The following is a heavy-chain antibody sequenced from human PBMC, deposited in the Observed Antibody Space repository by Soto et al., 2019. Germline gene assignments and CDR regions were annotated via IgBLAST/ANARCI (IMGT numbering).Heavy chain of an antibody. CDR3: ARVAYGGGECYGGSEFDY. CDR1: GGSISSGGYY. V-gene: IGHV4-31*03. J-gene: IGHJ4*02. CDR2: IYYSGST. Sequence: QVQLQESGPGLVKPSQTLSLTCTVAGGSISSGGYYWCWIRQHPGKGLEWIGYIYYSGSTYYNPSLQSRVSCTVDTSKNQFSLKRRSVTAANTAVYYCARVAYGGGECYGGSEFDYWGQGTLITVSS. D-gene: IGHD2-21*01.